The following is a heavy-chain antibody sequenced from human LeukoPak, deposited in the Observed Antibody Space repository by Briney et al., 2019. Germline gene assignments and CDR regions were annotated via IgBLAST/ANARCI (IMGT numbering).Heavy chain of an antibody. V-gene: IGHV1-69*06. J-gene: IGHJ4*02. CDR3: ARVGESTHYFDY. CDR1: GGTFSSYA. D-gene: IGHD3-16*01. Sequence: SVKVSCKASGGTFSSYAISWVRQAPGQGLEWMGGIIPIFDTPNYSQKFQGRVTITANKSTRTSYMEMSSLRSEDTAVYYCARVGESTHYFDYWGQGTLVTVSS. CDR2: IIPIFDTP.